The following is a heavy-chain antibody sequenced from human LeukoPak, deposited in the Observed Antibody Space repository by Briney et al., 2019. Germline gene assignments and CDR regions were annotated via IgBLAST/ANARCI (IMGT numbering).Heavy chain of an antibody. J-gene: IGHJ4*02. Sequence: GGSLRLSCVASGFTFSSYAMHWVRQAPGKGLEWVAVISYDGSNKYYADSVKGRFTISRDNSKNTLYLQMNSLRAEDTAVYYCARRLTGTVDYWGQGTLVTVSS. CDR2: ISYDGSNK. CDR1: GFTFSSYA. D-gene: IGHD1-20*01. CDR3: ARRLTGTVDY. V-gene: IGHV3-30*04.